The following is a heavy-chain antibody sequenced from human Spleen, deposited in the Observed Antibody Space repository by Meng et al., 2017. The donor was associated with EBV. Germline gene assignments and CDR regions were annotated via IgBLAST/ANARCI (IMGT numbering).Heavy chain of an antibody. D-gene: IGHD2-8*02. CDR2: LNEDGSIT. CDR1: GFTFSRYW. J-gene: IGHJ4*02. Sequence: EVQLVESGGALFQPVGSLRLSCTTSGFTFSRYWMHWFRQVPGKGLMWVARLNEDGSITNYADSVKGRFTISRDNARNTLYLHMSSLRADDTAPYYCSRDLVGSDDFWGQGTLVTVST. V-gene: IGHV3-74*01. CDR3: SRDLVGSDDF.